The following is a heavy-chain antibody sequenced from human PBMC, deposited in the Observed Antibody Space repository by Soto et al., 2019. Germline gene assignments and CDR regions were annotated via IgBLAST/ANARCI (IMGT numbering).Heavy chain of an antibody. CDR3: ANSKGGFAASLEPAHYYYYGMDV. D-gene: IGHD2-2*01. CDR1: GGTFSSYA. Sequence: SVKVSCKASGGTFSSYAISWVRPTPGQGLEWMGGIIPIFGTANYAQKFHGRVTITPDESTSTAYMELSSLRSEDTAVYYCANSKGGFAASLEPAHYYYYGMDVWGQGTTVTVSS. CDR2: IIPIFGTA. V-gene: IGHV1-69*13. J-gene: IGHJ6*02.